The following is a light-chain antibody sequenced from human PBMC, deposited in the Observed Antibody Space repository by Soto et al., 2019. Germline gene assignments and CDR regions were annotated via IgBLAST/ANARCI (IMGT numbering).Light chain of an antibody. CDR1: QSISSY. CDR2: AAS. Sequence: DIQMTQSPSSLSASVGDRVTITCRASQSISSYLNWYQQKPGKAPKLLIYAASSLQSGVPSRFSGSGSGTDFTIANSSRQAQDFASYYCQRSYSFANTFGEGTKLEIK. V-gene: IGKV1-39*01. J-gene: IGKJ2*01. CDR3: QRSYSFANT.